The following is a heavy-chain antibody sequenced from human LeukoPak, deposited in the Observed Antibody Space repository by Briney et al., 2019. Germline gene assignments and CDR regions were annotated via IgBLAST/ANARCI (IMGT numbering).Heavy chain of an antibody. V-gene: IGHV3-66*01. Sequence: GGPLRLSCAPSGFSVSNNYMSWVRQAPGRGLEWVSLINSGGTTYYSDSVKGRFTIFRDNSKNTLYLQLNSLGAEDTAVYYCAKEPPVGAATTRHFDFWGQGTLVTVSS. CDR2: INSGGTT. CDR1: GFSVSNNY. J-gene: IGHJ4*02. D-gene: IGHD4-11*01. CDR3: AKEPPVGAATTRHFDF.